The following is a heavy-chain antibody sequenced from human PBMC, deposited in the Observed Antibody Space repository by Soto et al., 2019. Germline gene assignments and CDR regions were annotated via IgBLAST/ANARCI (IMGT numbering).Heavy chain of an antibody. J-gene: IGHJ5*01. Sequence: SGQVSCKGSGGTFSSYAISWVRQAPGQGLDWMGEIIPIFGATNFAQKFQGRVTITADKSTTTAYMELSSLTSEDTAVYYCARMGGSFLDSWGQGTLVTVSS. CDR2: IIPIFGAT. D-gene: IGHD1-26*01. CDR3: ARMGGSFLDS. CDR1: GGTFSSYA. V-gene: IGHV1-69*06.